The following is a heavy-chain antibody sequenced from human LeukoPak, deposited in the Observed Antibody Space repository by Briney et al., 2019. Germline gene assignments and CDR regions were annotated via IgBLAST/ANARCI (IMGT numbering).Heavy chain of an antibody. Sequence: PRGSLRLSCVASGYTFRSYSINWVRHAPGKGLEWVSSISVMSNYIYYADSVRGRFSISRDDARDSLYLQMNSLRAEDTAVYFCVRLRRNSDTSGFYYYYDFWGQGTLVTVSS. D-gene: IGHD3-22*01. CDR1: GYTFRSYS. CDR3: VRLRRNSDTSGFYYYYDF. CDR2: ISVMSNYI. J-gene: IGHJ4*02. V-gene: IGHV3-21*01.